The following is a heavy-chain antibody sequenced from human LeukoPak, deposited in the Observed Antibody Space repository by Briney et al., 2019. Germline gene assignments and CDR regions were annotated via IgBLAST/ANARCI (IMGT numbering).Heavy chain of an antibody. J-gene: IGHJ4*02. CDR2: IYYSGTT. V-gene: IGHV4-59*01. D-gene: IGHD3-3*01. Sequence: SETLSLTCTVSGGSISSYYWSWIRQPPGKGLEWIGYIYYSGTTNYNPSLKSRVTISVDTSKNQFSLKLSSVTAADTAVYYCARGRTPFWSGSSEYWGQGTLVTVSS. CDR3: ARGRTPFWSGSSEY. CDR1: GGSISSYY.